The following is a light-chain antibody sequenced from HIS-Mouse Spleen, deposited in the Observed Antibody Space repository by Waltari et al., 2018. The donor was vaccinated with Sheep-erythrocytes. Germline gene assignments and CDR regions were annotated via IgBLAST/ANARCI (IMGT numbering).Light chain of an antibody. V-gene: IGLV2-11*01. CDR3: CSYAGSYTLV. Sequence: QSALTQPRSVSGSPGQSVTISCTGTSRDVGGSNYCPWYQQHPGKAPKLMIYDFSKRPSGVPDRFSGSKSGNTASLTISGLQAEDEADYYCCSYAGSYTLVFGGGTKLTVL. CDR1: SRDVGGSNY. J-gene: IGLJ2*01. CDR2: DFS.